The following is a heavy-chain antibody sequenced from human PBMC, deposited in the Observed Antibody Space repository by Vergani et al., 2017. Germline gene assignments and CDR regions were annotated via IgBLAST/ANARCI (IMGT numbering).Heavy chain of an antibody. CDR1: GFSFRNAW. V-gene: IGHV3-15*07. J-gene: IGHJ6*02. D-gene: IGHD2-21*01. Sequence: VQLVESGGGVVQPGGSLRLSCVASGFSFRNAWMNWVRRTPGKGLEWVGRIKSTFDRGTTDYAAAVKGRFTISRDDSKNTLFLQMNCLKTEDIGVYYCTTYPRYCGDRSCWWLRDHHFYGMDVCGQGTTVTVSS. CDR2: IKSTFDRGTT. CDR3: TTYPRYCGDRSCWWLRDHHFYGMDV.